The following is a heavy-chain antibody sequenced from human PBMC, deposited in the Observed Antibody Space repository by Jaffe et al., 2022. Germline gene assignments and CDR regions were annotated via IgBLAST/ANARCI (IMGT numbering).Heavy chain of an antibody. Sequence: QLQLQESGPGLVKPSETLSLTCTVSGGSISSSSYYWGWIRQPPGKGLEWIGSIYYSGSTYYNPSLKSRVTISVDTSKNQFSLKLSSVTAADTAVYYCARHNGDYAVDYYYYYYMDVWGKGTTVTVSS. D-gene: IGHD4-17*01. CDR1: GGSISSSSYY. J-gene: IGHJ6*03. V-gene: IGHV4-39*01. CDR2: IYYSGST. CDR3: ARHNGDYAVDYYYYYYMDV.